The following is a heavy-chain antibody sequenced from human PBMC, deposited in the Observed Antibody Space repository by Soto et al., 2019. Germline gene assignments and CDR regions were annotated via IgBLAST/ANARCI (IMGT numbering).Heavy chain of an antibody. V-gene: IGHV4-61*01. D-gene: IGHD3-10*01. CDR3: ARGYYGSGSYYGYYFDY. CDR2: IYYSGST. J-gene: IGHJ4*02. Sequence: SETLSLTCTVSGGSVSSGSYYWSWIRQPPGKGLEWIGYIYYSGSTNYNPSLKSRVTISVDTSKNQFSLKLSSVTAADTAVYYCARGYYGSGSYYGYYFDYWGQGTLVTVSS. CDR1: GGSVSSGSYY.